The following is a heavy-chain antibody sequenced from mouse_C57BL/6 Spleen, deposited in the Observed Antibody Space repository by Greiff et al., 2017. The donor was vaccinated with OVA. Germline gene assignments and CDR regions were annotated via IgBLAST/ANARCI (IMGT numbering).Heavy chain of an antibody. Sequence: QVQLKESGPGILQSSQTLSLTCSFSGFSLSTSGMGVSWIRQPSGKGLEWPAHIYWDDDKRYNPFLKSRLTISKDTSRNQVFLKITSVDTADTATYYCARRANGSSSWYFDVWGTGTTVTVSS. CDR2: IYWDDDK. V-gene: IGHV8-12*01. J-gene: IGHJ1*03. D-gene: IGHD1-1*01. CDR1: GFSLSTSGMG. CDR3: ARRANGSSSWYFDV.